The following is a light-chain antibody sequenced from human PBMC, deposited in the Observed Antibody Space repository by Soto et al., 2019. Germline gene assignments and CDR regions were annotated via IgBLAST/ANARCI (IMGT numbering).Light chain of an antibody. V-gene: IGLV1-40*03. CDR1: SSSVGADYA. CDR3: QAYDSSLSGNVV. J-gene: IGLJ2*01. CDR2: NFN. Sequence: QAVVTQPPSVSGAPGQRVTISCTGSSSSVGADYAVHWYQQLPGTAPKLLIYNFNNRPSGVPDRFSGSWSGASASLAISGLQAEDEADYYCQAYDSSLSGNVVFGGGTKLTVL.